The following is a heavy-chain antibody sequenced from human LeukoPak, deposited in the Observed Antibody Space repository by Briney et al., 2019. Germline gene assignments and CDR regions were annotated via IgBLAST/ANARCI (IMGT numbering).Heavy chain of an antibody. D-gene: IGHD3-22*01. J-gene: IGHJ4*02. Sequence: RAGGSLRLSCAASGFTFSSYAMSWVRQAPGRGLEWVSAISGSGGSTYYADSVKGRFTISRDNSKNTLYLQMNSLRAEDTAVYYCAKARYYYDSSLDYWGQGTLVTVSS. V-gene: IGHV3-23*01. CDR1: GFTFSSYA. CDR3: AKARYYYDSSLDY. CDR2: ISGSGGST.